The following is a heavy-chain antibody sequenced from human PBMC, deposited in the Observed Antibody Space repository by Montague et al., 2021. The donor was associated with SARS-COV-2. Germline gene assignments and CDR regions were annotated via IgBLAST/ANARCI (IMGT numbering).Heavy chain of an antibody. CDR2: IYYSGST. CDR3: ARLCSSTSCYNPLNYYYYGMDV. CDR1: GGSISSSSYY. J-gene: IGHJ6*02. Sequence: SETLSLTCTVSGGSISSSSYYWGWIRQPPGKGLEWIGSIYYSGSTYYNPSLKSRVTISVDKSKNQFSLKLSSVTAADTAVYYCARLCSSTSCYNPLNYYYYGMDVWGQGTTVTVS. D-gene: IGHD2-2*02. V-gene: IGHV4-39*07.